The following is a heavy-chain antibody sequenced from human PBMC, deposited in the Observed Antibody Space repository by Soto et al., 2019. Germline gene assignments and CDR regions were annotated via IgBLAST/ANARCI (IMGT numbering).Heavy chain of an antibody. CDR2: INHSGST. CDR1: GGSFSGYY. CDR3: ARGRRRLHPNFDY. J-gene: IGHJ4*02. Sequence: QVQLQQWGAGLLKPSETLSLTCAVYGGSFSGYYWSWIRQPPGKGLEWIGEINHSGSTNYNPSLKSRVTISVDTSKNQFSLKLSSVTAADTAVYYCARGRRRLHPNFDYWGQGTLVTVSS. V-gene: IGHV4-34*01. D-gene: IGHD6-25*01.